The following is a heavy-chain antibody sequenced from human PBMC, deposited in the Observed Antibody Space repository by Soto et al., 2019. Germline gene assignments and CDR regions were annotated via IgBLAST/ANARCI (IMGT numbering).Heavy chain of an antibody. CDR3: AKDPSTYYDFWSGYWVYYGMDV. J-gene: IGHJ6*02. Sequence: PGGSLRLSCAASGFTFSSYAMSWVRQAPGKGLEWVSAISGSGGSTYYADSVKGRFTISRDNSKNTLYLQMNSLRAEDTAVYYCAKDPSTYYDFWSGYWVYYGMDVWGQGTTVTVSS. D-gene: IGHD3-3*01. CDR1: GFTFSSYA. V-gene: IGHV3-23*01. CDR2: ISGSGGST.